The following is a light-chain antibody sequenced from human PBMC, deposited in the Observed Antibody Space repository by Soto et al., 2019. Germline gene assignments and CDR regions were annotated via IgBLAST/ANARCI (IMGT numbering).Light chain of an antibody. CDR2: GAS. V-gene: IGKV3-20*01. J-gene: IGKJ2*01. Sequence: EIVLTQSPGTLSLSPGERATLSCRASQSVSSNYLAWYQQKPGQAPRLLIYGASSWATGIPDRFSGSGSGTDFTLTISRREPEDFAVYYCHQYGSAPYTFGQGTKLEIK. CDR1: QSVSSNY. CDR3: HQYGSAPYT.